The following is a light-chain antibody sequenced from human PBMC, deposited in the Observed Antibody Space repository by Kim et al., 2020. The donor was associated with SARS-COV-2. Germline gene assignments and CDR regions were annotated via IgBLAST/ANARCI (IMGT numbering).Light chain of an antibody. CDR1: QSVTTNS. Sequence: DIVLTQSPGTLSLSPGERATLSCRASQSVTTNSLAWYQQRPGQAPRLVIYGASNRAPGIPERVSGSGSGTDFTLTISRLEPEDFAVYYCLQYGSSVQTFGQGTKVDIK. CDR3: LQYGSSVQT. CDR2: GAS. V-gene: IGKV3-20*01. J-gene: IGKJ1*01.